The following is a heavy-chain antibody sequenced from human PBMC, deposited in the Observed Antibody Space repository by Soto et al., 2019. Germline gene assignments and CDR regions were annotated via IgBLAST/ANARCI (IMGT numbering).Heavy chain of an antibody. CDR3: ARGGNDIVVVPAALGGYYYYMDV. V-gene: IGHV4-39*07. CDR2: VYNSGST. CDR1: GGSISSSGYY. D-gene: IGHD2-2*01. J-gene: IGHJ6*03. Sequence: SETLSLTCTVSGGSISSSGYYWGWIRQPPGKGLEWIGNVYNSGSTNYNPSLKSRVTISVDTSKNQFSLKLSSVTAADTAVYYCARGGNDIVVVPAALGGYYYYMDVWGKGTTVTVSS.